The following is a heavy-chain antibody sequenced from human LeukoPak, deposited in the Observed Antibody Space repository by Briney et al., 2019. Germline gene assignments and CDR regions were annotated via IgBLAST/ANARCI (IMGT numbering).Heavy chain of an antibody. CDR1: GFTFSSYG. Sequence: GGSLRLSCAASGFTFSSYGMHWVRQAPGKGLEWVAVLSYDGSNKYYADSVKGRFTISRDNSKNTLYLQMNSLRAEDTAVYYCAKAYGSGSGDFDYWGQGTLVTVSS. V-gene: IGHV3-30*18. D-gene: IGHD3-10*01. J-gene: IGHJ4*02. CDR2: LSYDGSNK. CDR3: AKAYGSGSGDFDY.